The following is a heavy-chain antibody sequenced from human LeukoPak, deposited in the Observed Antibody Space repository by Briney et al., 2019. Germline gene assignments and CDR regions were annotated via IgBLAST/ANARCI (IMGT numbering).Heavy chain of an antibody. V-gene: IGHV3-66*02. CDR1: GFTVSSNH. Sequence: GGFLRLSCAASGFTVSSNHMNWVRQAPGKGLEWVSVIFSGGDTSYADSVKGRFTISRDSSKNTLFLQMNSLTPEDTAVYYCMRQGLGGAGRWGQGTLVTVSS. J-gene: IGHJ4*02. D-gene: IGHD6-19*01. CDR3: MRQGLGGAGR. CDR2: IFSGGDT.